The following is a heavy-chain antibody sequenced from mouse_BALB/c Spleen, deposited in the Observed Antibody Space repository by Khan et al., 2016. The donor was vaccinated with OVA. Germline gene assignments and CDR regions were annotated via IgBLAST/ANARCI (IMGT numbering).Heavy chain of an antibody. Sequence: VQLKESGPGLVKPSQSLSLTCTVTGYSITSGYGWNWIRQFPGNKLEWMGYISYSGSTNYNPSLQSRISITRDTSKNQFFLQLNSVTKEETATYYCARTARIKYWGQGTTLTVSS. V-gene: IGHV3-2*02. CDR1: GYSITSGYG. CDR2: ISYSGST. D-gene: IGHD1-2*01. CDR3: ARTARIKY. J-gene: IGHJ2*01.